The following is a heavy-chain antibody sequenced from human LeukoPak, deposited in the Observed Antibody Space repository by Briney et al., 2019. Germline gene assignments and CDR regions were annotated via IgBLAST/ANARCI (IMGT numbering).Heavy chain of an antibody. D-gene: IGHD6-6*01. CDR1: GFTFSGYS. Sequence: PGGSLRLSCAASGFTFSGYSMNWVRQAPGKGLEWVSAISGSGGSTYYADSVKGRLTISRDNSKNTLYLQMNSLRAEDTAVYYCANGRAPSSIAARPYWGQGTLVTVSS. CDR2: ISGSGGST. J-gene: IGHJ4*02. CDR3: ANGRAPSSIAARPY. V-gene: IGHV3-23*01.